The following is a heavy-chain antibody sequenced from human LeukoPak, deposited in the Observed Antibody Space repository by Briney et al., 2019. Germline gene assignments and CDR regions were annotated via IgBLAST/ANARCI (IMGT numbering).Heavy chain of an antibody. Sequence: GSLRLSCAASGFTFNSNAISWVRQAPGKGLEWVSTIGGSGDKTFYADSVKGRFTISRDNSKNMVHLQMNSLTGEDTALYYCVRRGDASSGWGDHDFWGQGALVTVSS. CDR2: IGGSGDKT. CDR1: GFTFNSNA. CDR3: VRRGDASSGWGDHDF. V-gene: IGHV3-23*01. J-gene: IGHJ4*02. D-gene: IGHD6-19*01.